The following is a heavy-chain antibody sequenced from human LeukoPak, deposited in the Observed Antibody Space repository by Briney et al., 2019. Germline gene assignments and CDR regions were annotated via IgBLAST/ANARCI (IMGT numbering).Heavy chain of an antibody. CDR2: ISAYNGNT. CDR1: GYRFFNYG. CDR3: AREEYYYGSGTYSPPKYYGMDV. J-gene: IGHJ6*02. D-gene: IGHD3-10*01. Sequence: GASVKVSCKASGYRFFNYGITWVRQAPGQGPEWSGWISAYNGNTYYAQRLQGRITLTTDTSTNTAFMALRSLKSDDTAVYYCAREEYYYGSGTYSPPKYYGMDVWGQGTTVTVSS. V-gene: IGHV1-18*01.